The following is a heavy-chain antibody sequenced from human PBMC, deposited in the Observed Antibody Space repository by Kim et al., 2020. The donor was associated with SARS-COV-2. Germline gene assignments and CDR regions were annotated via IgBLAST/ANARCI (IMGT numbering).Heavy chain of an antibody. CDR3: ARGRRMTTVTTRYFDL. D-gene: IGHD4-17*01. V-gene: IGHV4-34*01. CDR1: GGSFSGYY. CDR2: INHSGST. Sequence: SETLSLTCAVYGGSFSGYYWSWIRQPPGKGLEWIGEINHSGSTNYNPSLKSRVTISVDTSKNQFSLKLSSVTAADTAVYYCARGRRMTTVTTRYFDLWGRGTLVTVAS. J-gene: IGHJ2*01.